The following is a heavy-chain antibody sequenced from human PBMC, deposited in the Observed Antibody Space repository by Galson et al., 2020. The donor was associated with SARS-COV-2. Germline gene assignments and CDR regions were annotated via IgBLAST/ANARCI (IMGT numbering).Heavy chain of an antibody. CDR3: ARTKSTVMLSHNWFDP. Sequence: SETLSLTCTVSGGSISSGGYYWSWIRQHPGKGLEWIGYIYYSGSTYYNPSLKSRVTISVDTSKNQFSLKLSSVTAADTAVYYCARTKSTVMLSHNWFDPWGQGTLVTVSS. CDR1: GGSISSGGYY. D-gene: IGHD4-17*01. CDR2: IYYSGST. J-gene: IGHJ5*02. V-gene: IGHV4-31*03.